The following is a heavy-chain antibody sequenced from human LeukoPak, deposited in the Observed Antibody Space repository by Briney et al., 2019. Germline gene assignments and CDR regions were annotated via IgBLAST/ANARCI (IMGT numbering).Heavy chain of an antibody. D-gene: IGHD3-10*01. Sequence: VGSLRLSCAAPGFSFSSSGMHWVRQAPGKGLEWVAVISYVGSNKYYADSVKGRFTISRDNSKNTLYLQMNSLRAEDTAVYYCARSKSKNYYDSGSVDYWGQGTLVTVSS. CDR3: ARSKSKNYYDSGSVDY. CDR2: ISYVGSNK. J-gene: IGHJ4*02. CDR1: GFSFSSSG. V-gene: IGHV3-30*03.